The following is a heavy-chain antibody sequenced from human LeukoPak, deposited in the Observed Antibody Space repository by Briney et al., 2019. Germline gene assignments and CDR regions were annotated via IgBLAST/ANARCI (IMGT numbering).Heavy chain of an antibody. CDR3: AIRIAVAGGLDY. V-gene: IGHV3-74*01. Sequence: PGGSLRLSCAASGFTFSSYWMHWVRQAPGKGPVWVSHINSDGSITGYADSVKGRFTISRDNAKNTLYVQMNSLRAEDTAVYYCAIRIAVAGGLDYWGQGTLVTVSS. J-gene: IGHJ4*02. D-gene: IGHD6-19*01. CDR1: GFTFSSYW. CDR2: INSDGSIT.